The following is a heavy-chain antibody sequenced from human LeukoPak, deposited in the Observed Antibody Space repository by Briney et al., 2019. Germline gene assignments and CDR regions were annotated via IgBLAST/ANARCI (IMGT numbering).Heavy chain of an antibody. CDR3: ATPPTGTTTTGEFYFDS. CDR1: GGTFSSYT. J-gene: IGHJ4*02. CDR2: IIPLFGSA. V-gene: IGHV1-69*13. Sequence: SVKVSCKASGGTFSSYTIAWVRQAPGQGLEWLGGIIPLFGSANYAQKFQGRVTITADESTSTAYMELSSLRSEDTAVYYWATPPTGTTTTGEFYFDSWGQGTLVTVSA. D-gene: IGHD1-1*01.